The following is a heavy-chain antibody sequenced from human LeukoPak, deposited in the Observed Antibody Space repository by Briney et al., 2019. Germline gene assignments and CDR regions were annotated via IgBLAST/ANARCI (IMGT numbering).Heavy chain of an antibody. D-gene: IGHD5-18*01. J-gene: IGHJ4*02. CDR2: INWNGGST. V-gene: IGHV3-20*04. CDR1: GFTFDDYG. Sequence: GGSLRLSCAASGFTFDDYGTSWVRQAPGKGLEWVSGINWNGGSTGYADSVKGRFTISRDNAKNSLYLQMNSLRAEDTALYYCARDRSGTAMPSYYFDYWGQGTLVTVSS. CDR3: ARDRSGTAMPSYYFDY.